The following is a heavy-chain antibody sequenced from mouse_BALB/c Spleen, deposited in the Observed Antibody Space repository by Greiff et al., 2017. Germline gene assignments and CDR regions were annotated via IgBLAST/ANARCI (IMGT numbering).Heavy chain of an antibody. CDR1: GYTFTDYA. J-gene: IGHJ1*01. V-gene: IGHV1-67*01. CDR3: ARFITTVVADFDV. D-gene: IGHD1-1*01. Sequence: VMLVESGPEVVRPGVSVKISCKGSGYTFTDYAMHWVKQSHAKSLEWIGVISTYNGNTNYNQKFKGKATMTVDKSSSTAYMELARLTSEDSAIYYCARFITTVVADFDVWGAGTTVTVSS. CDR2: ISTYNGNT.